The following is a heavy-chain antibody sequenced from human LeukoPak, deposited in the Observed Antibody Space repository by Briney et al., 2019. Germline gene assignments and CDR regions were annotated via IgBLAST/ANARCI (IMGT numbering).Heavy chain of an antibody. CDR2: IIPIFGTT. J-gene: IGHJ3*01. V-gene: IGHV1-69*13. CDR3: ARGGYCSGGVCPTPFDL. Sequence: SVKVSCKASGGSISGNGISWVRQAPGQGLQWMGGIIPIFGTTNSAQRFQGRVTITADEPTSTVYMELSSLRSEDTAVYYCARGGYCSGGVCPTPFDLWGQGTIVIVSS. D-gene: IGHD2-8*02. CDR1: GGSISGNG.